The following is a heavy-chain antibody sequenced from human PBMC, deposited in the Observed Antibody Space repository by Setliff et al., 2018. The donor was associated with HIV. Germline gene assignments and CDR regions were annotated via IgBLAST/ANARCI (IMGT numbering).Heavy chain of an antibody. D-gene: IGHD2-8*02. Sequence: GGSLRLSCTASGFSFSLYAMSWVRQAPGRGLEWVSAVSNTGRRTFYADSVKGRFTISKDNFENVVYLQMNSLRVDDTAVYYCVKDAYSTGKPGISWGQGTQVTVSS. J-gene: IGHJ4*02. CDR1: GFSFSLYA. CDR3: VKDAYSTGKPGIS. CDR2: VSNTGRRT. V-gene: IGHV3-23*05.